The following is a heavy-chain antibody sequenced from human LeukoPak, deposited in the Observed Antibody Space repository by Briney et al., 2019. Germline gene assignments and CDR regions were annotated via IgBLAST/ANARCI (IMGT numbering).Heavy chain of an antibody. CDR3: ARGNHYGMDV. CDR1: GFTFSSYA. Sequence: GGSLRLSCAASGFTFSSYAMSWVRQAPGKGLVWVSRINNDGSSTNNADSVKGRFTISRDNAKNTLYLQMNSLRAEDTAVYYCARGNHYGMDVWGQGTTVTVSS. V-gene: IGHV3-74*01. CDR2: INNDGSST. J-gene: IGHJ6*02. D-gene: IGHD1-14*01.